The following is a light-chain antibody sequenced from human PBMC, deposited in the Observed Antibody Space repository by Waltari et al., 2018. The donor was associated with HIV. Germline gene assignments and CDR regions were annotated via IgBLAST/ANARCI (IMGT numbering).Light chain of an antibody. Sequence: VLTQSPATLSVSPGAIATLSCRVSQSVTFKLAWYQQKPGQAPRLLIYDASTMATGVPDRFSGSGSGTEFTLTISSLQSEDLAVYYCQHYDNWLWTFGQGTKVEIK. V-gene: IGKV3D-15*01. CDR2: DAS. CDR3: QHYDNWLWT. CDR1: QSVTFK. J-gene: IGKJ1*01.